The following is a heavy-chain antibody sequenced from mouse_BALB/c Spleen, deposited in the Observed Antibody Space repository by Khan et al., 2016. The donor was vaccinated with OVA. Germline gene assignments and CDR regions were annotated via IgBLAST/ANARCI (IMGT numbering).Heavy chain of an antibody. J-gene: IGHJ4*01. Sequence: EVQLVESGPGLVKPSQSLSLTCTVTGYSITNDYAWNWIRQFPGNKLEWMGYISSTGSTSYNPSLKSRISITRDTSKNQFFLQLRSVTSEDTATYYCARSLYYNYGYALDYCGRGTSVTVSS. CDR3: ARSLYYNYGYALDY. CDR1: GYSITNDYA. D-gene: IGHD2-4*01. CDR2: ISSTGST. V-gene: IGHV3-2*02.